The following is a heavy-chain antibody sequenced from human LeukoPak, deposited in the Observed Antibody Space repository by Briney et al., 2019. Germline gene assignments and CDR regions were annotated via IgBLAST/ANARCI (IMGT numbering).Heavy chain of an antibody. CDR2: TASDTGE. Sequence: RGGSLRLSCSISGFSLTNYSIHWVRQAPGKGLEWVAFTASDTGETNAASVQGGFTISSDTSSITTSLLMDSLPAEDTALFYCGGVRGGSGRWLQYKLQEYFEYWGERVLVTVSS. CDR1: GFSLTNYS. D-gene: IGHD5-24*01. V-gene: IGHV3-30*16. CDR3: GGVRGGSGRWLQYKLQEYFEY. J-gene: IGHJ4*02.